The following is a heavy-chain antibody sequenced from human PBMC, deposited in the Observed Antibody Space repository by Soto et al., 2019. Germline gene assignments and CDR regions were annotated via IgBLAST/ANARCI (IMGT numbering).Heavy chain of an antibody. CDR2: IHPGDSDT. Sequence: PGESLTISCKGSGYNFSSWIGWVRQMPGKGLEWMGIIHPGDSDTRYSPSFQGKVTMSVDKSISTAYLQWSSLKASDTAMYYCVRPDRSSYYVNCGQGPLVTVAS. CDR3: VRPDRSSYYVN. CDR1: GYNFSSW. V-gene: IGHV5-51*01. D-gene: IGHD3-22*01. J-gene: IGHJ4*02.